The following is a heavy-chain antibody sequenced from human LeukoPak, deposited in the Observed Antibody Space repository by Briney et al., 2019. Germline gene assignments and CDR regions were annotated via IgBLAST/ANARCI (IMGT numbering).Heavy chain of an antibody. CDR2: IKRDGNEK. D-gene: IGHD3-10*01. Sequence: GGSLRLSCAASGFNFSRYLMNWVRQAPGKGLEWVANIKRDGNEKNYVDSVKGRFSISRDNAKNSLYLQMDSLRAEDTAVYYCAKEGAYPIITYDSWGQGALVTVSS. CDR1: GFNFSRYL. J-gene: IGHJ5*01. CDR3: AKEGAYPIITYDS. V-gene: IGHV3-7*01.